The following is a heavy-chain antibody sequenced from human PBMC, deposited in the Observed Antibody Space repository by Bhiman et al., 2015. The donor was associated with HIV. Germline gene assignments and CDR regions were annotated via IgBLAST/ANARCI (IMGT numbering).Heavy chain of an antibody. J-gene: IGHJ3*02. CDR2: ISYAGTNK. CDR1: GFRFSTYT. V-gene: IGHV3-30*04. CDR3: ARTTLRFLDRGDDAFDI. Sequence: QVQLVESGGGVVQPGRSLRLSCTASGFRFSTYTIHWVRQAPGKGLEWLSLISYAGTNKNYADSVKGRFTISRDNSKNILYLQMNNLRTEDTAVYYCARTTLRFLDRGDDAFDIWGQGTMVTVSS. D-gene: IGHD3-3*01.